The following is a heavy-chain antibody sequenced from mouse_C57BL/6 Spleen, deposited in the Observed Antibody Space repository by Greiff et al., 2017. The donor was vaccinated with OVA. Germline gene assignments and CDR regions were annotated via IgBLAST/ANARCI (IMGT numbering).Heavy chain of an antibody. V-gene: IGHV2-2*01. J-gene: IGHJ4*01. CDR1: GFSLTSYG. CDR3: ARNWYYAMDY. CDR2: IWSGGST. Sequence: QVQLKESGPGLVQPSQSLSITCTVSGFSLTSYGVHWVRQSPGKGLEWLGVIWSGGSTDYNAAFISRLSISKYNSKSQVVLKMNSQQADDTSIYYCARNWYYAMDYWGQGTSVTVSS.